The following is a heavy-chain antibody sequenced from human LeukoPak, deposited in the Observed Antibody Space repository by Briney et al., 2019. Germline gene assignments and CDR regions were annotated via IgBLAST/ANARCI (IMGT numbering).Heavy chain of an antibody. V-gene: IGHV4-30-2*01. J-gene: IGHJ3*02. D-gene: IGHD6-6*01. CDR1: GGSISSGGYS. Sequence: SQTLSLTCTVSGGSISSGGYSWSWIRQPPGTGLEWIGYIYHSGSTYYNPSLKSRVTISVDRSKNQFSLKLSSVTAADTAVYYCARTSIAARRANAFDIWGLGTMVTVSS. CDR2: IYHSGST. CDR3: ARTSIAARRANAFDI.